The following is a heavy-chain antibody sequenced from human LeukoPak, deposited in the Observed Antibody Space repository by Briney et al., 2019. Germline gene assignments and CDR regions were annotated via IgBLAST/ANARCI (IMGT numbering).Heavy chain of an antibody. CDR3: AKDGGGSWGYFDY. CDR2: ISGNGGST. D-gene: IGHD2-15*01. CDR1: GFTFSSYA. J-gene: IGHJ4*02. V-gene: IGHV3-23*01. Sequence: GGSLRLSCAASGFTFSSYAMNWVRQAPGKGLEWVSAISGNGGSTYYANSVKGRFTTSRDNSKNTLYLQMNSLRAEDTAVYYCAKDGGGSWGYFDYWGQGTLVTVSS.